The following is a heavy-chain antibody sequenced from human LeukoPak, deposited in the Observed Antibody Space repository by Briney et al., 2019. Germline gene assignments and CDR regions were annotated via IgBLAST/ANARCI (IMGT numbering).Heavy chain of an antibody. J-gene: IGHJ4*02. D-gene: IGHD1/OR15-1a*01. Sequence: SETLSLTCAVYGGSFSGYYWSWIRQPPGKGLEWIGEINHSGSTNYNPSLKSRVTISVDTSKNQFSLKLSSVTAADTAVYYCARGTRGYNWNTRYYFDYWGQGTLVTVSS. V-gene: IGHV4-34*01. CDR2: INHSGST. CDR3: ARGTRGYNWNTRYYFDY. CDR1: GGSFSGYY.